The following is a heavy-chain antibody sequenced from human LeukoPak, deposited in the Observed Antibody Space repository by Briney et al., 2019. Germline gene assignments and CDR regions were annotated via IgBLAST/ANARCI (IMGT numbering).Heavy chain of an antibody. V-gene: IGHV1-18*01. CDR3: AKVAGDRMDY. J-gene: IGHJ4*02. CDR2: ISANTGKT. D-gene: IGHD6-13*01. CDR1: GYTFATYG. Sequence: GASVKVSCKASGYTFATYGFCWVRQAPGHGLEWMGWISANTGKTDYAQKFRGRVAMTTDTSTSTAYMELRSLRPNDTAVYFCAKVAGDRMDYWGQGTLVTVSS.